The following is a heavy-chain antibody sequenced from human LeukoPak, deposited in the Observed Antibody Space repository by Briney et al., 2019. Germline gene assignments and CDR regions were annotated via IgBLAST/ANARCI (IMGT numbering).Heavy chain of an antibody. J-gene: IGHJ4*02. Sequence: GGSLRLSCAVSGFTFSSFWMHWVRQAPGKGLEWVSAISGSGGSTYYADSVKGRFTISRDNSKNTLYLQMNSLRAEDTAVYYCAKSTGFDLERSDYWGQGTLVTVSS. CDR3: AKSTGFDLERSDY. CDR2: ISGSGGST. D-gene: IGHD1-1*01. V-gene: IGHV3-23*01. CDR1: GFTFSSFW.